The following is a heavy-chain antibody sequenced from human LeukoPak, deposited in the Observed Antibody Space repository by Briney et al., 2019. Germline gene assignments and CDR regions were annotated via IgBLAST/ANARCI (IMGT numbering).Heavy chain of an antibody. CDR1: GFTFSSYG. V-gene: IGHV3-23*01. CDR3: ARLDFGDSIDY. Sequence: GGSLRLSCAASGFTFSSYGMSWVRQAPGKGLEWVSAISGSGGSTYYADSVKGRFTISRDNAKNTLHLQMNSLRAEDTSLYFCARLDFGDSIDYWGQGALVTVSS. D-gene: IGHD4-17*01. CDR2: ISGSGGST. J-gene: IGHJ4*02.